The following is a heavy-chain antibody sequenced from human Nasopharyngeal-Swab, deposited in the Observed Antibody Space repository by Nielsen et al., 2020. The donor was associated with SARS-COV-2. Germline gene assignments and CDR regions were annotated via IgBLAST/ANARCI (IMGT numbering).Heavy chain of an antibody. Sequence: GESLKISCKGSGYSFTSYWIGWVRQMPGKGLEWMGIIYPGDSDTRYSPSFQGQVTISADKSISTAYLQWSSLKASDTAMYYCASSESSPYSNYAYWGQGTLVTVSS. CDR3: ASSESSPYSNYAY. J-gene: IGHJ4*02. V-gene: IGHV5-51*01. CDR2: IYPGDSDT. D-gene: IGHD4-11*01. CDR1: GYSFTSYW.